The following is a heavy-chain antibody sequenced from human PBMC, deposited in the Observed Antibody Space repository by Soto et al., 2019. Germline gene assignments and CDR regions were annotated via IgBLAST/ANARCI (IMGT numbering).Heavy chain of an antibody. D-gene: IGHD4-17*01. CDR3: AKMTTRRFDY. V-gene: IGHV3-23*01. CDR2: ISGSGLST. CDR1: GFTFSSYA. Sequence: LRLSCAASGFTFSSYAMSWVRQAPGKGLEWVSGISGSGLSTNYADSVKGRFTISRDNSKNTLYLQMNSLRAEDTAVYYCAKMTTRRFDYWGQGTLVTVSS. J-gene: IGHJ4*02.